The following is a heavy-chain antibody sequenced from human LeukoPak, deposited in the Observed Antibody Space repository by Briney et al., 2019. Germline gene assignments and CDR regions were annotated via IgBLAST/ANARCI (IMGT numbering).Heavy chain of an antibody. CDR1: GFTFSNAW. J-gene: IGHJ4*02. V-gene: IGHV3-7*01. Sequence: GGSLRLSCAASGFTFSNAWLSWVRQAPGKGLEWVANIKQDGSEKYYVDSVKGRFTISRDNAKNSLYLQMNSLRAEDTAVYYCARDTVIIAAAAMYYFDYWGQGALVTVSS. CDR3: ARDTVIIAAAAMYYFDY. D-gene: IGHD6-13*01. CDR2: IKQDGSEK.